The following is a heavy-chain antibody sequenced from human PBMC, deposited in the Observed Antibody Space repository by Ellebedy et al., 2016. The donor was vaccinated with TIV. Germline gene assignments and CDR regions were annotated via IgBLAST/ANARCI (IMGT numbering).Heavy chain of an antibody. CDR3: ARDYYDSSGYYYGGWGYYYMDV. D-gene: IGHD3-22*01. CDR2: IYYSGST. Sequence: SETLSLXCTVSGGSISSSSYYWGWIRQPPGKGLEWIGSIYYSGSTYYNPSLKSRVTISVDTSKNQFSLKLSSVTAADTAVYYCARDYYDSSGYYYGGWGYYYMDVWGKGTTVTVSS. V-gene: IGHV4-39*07. J-gene: IGHJ6*03. CDR1: GGSISSSSYY.